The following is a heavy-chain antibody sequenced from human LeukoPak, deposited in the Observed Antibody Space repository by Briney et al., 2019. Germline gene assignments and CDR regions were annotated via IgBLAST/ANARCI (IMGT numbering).Heavy chain of an antibody. CDR2: IYYTGST. J-gene: IGHJ2*01. CDR3: ARGTDGRRCLDL. Sequence: SETLSLTCTVSGGSISTYYWSWIRQPPGKGMEWIGFIYYTGSTNYNPSLKGRVTISLDTSKNQFSLRLTSVTAADTAVYYWARGTDGRRCLDLWGRGTLLTVSS. CDR1: GGSISTYY. D-gene: IGHD5-24*01. V-gene: IGHV4-59*01.